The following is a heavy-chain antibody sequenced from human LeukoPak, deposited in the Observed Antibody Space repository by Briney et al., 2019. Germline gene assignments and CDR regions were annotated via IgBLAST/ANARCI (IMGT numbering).Heavy chain of an antibody. J-gene: IGHJ6*02. D-gene: IGHD3-3*01. CDR2: INSDGSST. CDR3: ARDAPFWSGYYRYYYYYGMDV. V-gene: IGHV3-74*01. CDR1: GFTVSSNY. Sequence: GGSLRLSCAASGFTVSSNYMSWVRQAPGKGLVWVSRINSDGSSTSYADSVKGRFTISRDNAKNTLYLQMNSLRAEDTAVYYCARDAPFWSGYYRYYYYYGMDVWGQGTTVTVSS.